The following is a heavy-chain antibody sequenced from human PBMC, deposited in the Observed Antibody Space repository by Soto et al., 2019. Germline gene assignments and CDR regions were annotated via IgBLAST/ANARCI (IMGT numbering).Heavy chain of an antibody. Sequence: ASVKVSCKASGYTFTSYAMHWVRQAPGQRLEWMGWINAGNGNTKYSQKFQGRVTITRDTSASTAYMELSSLRSEDTAVYYCGTASSSRYYGMDAWGQGTTVTVSS. CDR1: GYTFTSYA. J-gene: IGHJ6*02. D-gene: IGHD6-6*01. CDR3: GTASSSRYYGMDA. V-gene: IGHV1-3*01. CDR2: INAGNGNT.